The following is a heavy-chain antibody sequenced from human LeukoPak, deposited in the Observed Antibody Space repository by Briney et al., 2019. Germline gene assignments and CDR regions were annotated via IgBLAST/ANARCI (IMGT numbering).Heavy chain of an antibody. CDR3: ARKSTVTGDFDY. J-gene: IGHJ4*02. D-gene: IGHD4-17*01. Sequence: SETLSLTCAVSGYSKSSGYYWGWIRQPPGKGLEWIGSIYHSGSTYYNPSLKSRVTISVDTSKNQFSLNLSSVTAADTAVYYCARKSTVTGDFDYWGQGTLVTVSS. CDR1: GYSKSSGYY. CDR2: IYHSGST. V-gene: IGHV4-38-2*01.